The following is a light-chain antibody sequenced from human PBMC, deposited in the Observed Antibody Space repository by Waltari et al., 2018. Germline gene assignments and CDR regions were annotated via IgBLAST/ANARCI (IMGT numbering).Light chain of an antibody. J-gene: IGKJ1*01. CDR3: QQYDYWPWT. Sequence: IVMTQSPATLSLSPGESATLSCRASQSVRSTFAWFQQKPGQPPRLLIYGTSTRVTGIPARFTGSGSGTEFSLTISSLQPEDFATYYCQQYDYWPWTFGQGTRVETK. CDR1: QSVRST. CDR2: GTS. V-gene: IGKV3D-15*01.